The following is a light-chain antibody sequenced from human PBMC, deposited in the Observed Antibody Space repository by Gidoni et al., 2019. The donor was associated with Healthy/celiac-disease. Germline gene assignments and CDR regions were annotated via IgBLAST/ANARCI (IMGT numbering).Light chain of an antibody. CDR2: GAS. CDR3: QQYGSSPLT. CDR1: QSVSSSY. J-gene: IGKJ1*01. V-gene: IGKV3-20*01. Sequence: EIVLTQSPGTLSLSPGERATLSCRASQSVSSSYLAWYQQKPGQAPRLLIYGASSRATGIPDRFSGSGSGTDFTLTISRLEPEDFAVYYCQQYGSSPLTFGQXTKVELK.